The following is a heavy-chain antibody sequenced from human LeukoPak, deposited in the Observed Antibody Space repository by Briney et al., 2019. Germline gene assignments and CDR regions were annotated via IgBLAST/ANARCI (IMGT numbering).Heavy chain of an antibody. D-gene: IGHD4-17*01. V-gene: IGHV3-64*01. Sequence: DPGGSLRLSCAASGFTFSSYAMHWVRQAPGKGLEYVSAISSNGGSTYYANSVKGRFTISRDNSKNTLYPQMGSLRAEDMAVYYCAISLGDDYGDYYFDYWGQGTLVTVSS. CDR1: GFTFSSYA. CDR3: AISLGDDYGDYYFDY. CDR2: ISSNGGST. J-gene: IGHJ4*02.